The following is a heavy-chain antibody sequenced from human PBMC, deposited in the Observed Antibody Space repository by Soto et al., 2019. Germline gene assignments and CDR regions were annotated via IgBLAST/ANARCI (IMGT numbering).Heavy chain of an antibody. Sequence: SETLSLTRTVSCSSLTNYYWGWIRQPPGKGVELIAYIYISXGLLDYNHFVRSRVTISIDTSKKQFSLNLCSVTAADTAVYYGARSRTGAGCTFDDWGQGALVTVSS. CDR3: ARSRTGAGCTFDD. CDR1: CSSLTNYY. V-gene: IGHV4-4*08. CDR2: IYISXGLL. J-gene: IGHJ4*02. D-gene: IGHD1-26*01.